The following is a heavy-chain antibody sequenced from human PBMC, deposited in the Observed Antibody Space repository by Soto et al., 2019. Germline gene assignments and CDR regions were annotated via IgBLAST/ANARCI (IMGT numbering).Heavy chain of an antibody. Sequence: SETLSLTCAVYGGSFSGYYWSWIRQPPGKGLEWIGEINHSGSTNYNPSLKSRVTISVDTSKNQFSLKLSSVTAADTAVYYCATNYGDYGSDAFDIWGQGTMVTVSS. D-gene: IGHD4-17*01. V-gene: IGHV4-34*01. CDR1: GGSFSGYY. CDR3: ATNYGDYGSDAFDI. J-gene: IGHJ3*02. CDR2: INHSGST.